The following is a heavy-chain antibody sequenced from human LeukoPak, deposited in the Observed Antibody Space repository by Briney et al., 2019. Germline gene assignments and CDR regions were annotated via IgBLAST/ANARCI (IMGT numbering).Heavy chain of an antibody. CDR3: ARGNSGSYSQFDY. V-gene: IGHV4-59*01. CDR2: IYYSGST. CDR1: GGSISTYY. J-gene: IGHJ4*02. D-gene: IGHD1-26*01. Sequence: SETLSLTCTVSGGSISTYYWSWIRQPPGKGLEWVGYIYYSGSTNYNPSLKSRVTISVDTSKNQFSLKLTSVTAADTAVYYCARGNSGSYSQFDYWGQGTLVTVSS.